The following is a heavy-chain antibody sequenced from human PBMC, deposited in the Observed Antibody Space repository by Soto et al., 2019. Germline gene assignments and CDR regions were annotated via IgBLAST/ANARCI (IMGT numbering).Heavy chain of an antibody. CDR3: GRDYYYDRSGYSPIDY. V-gene: IGHV3-21*01. J-gene: IGHJ4*02. D-gene: IGHD3-22*01. Sequence: GGSLRLSCAASGFTFNSYSMNWVRQAPGKGLEWVSSISGSGSYISYADSVKGRFTISRDNTKNSLDLQMNSLRAEDTAVYYCGRDYYYDRSGYSPIDYWGQGTLVTVSS. CDR1: GFTFNSYS. CDR2: ISGSGSYI.